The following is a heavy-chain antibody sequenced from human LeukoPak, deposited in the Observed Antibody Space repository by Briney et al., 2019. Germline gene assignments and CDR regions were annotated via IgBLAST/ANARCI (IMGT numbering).Heavy chain of an antibody. J-gene: IGHJ4*02. V-gene: IGHV3-7*01. CDR1: GFTFSSYW. CDR3: ARAGHYRFGDYFDY. CDR2: IKQDGSEK. Sequence: GGSLRLSCAASGFTFSSYWMSWVRQAPGKGLEWVANIKQDGSEKYYVDSVKGRFTISRDNAKNSLYLQMNSLRAEDTAVYYCARAGHYRFGDYFDYWGQGTLVTVSS. D-gene: IGHD3-10*01.